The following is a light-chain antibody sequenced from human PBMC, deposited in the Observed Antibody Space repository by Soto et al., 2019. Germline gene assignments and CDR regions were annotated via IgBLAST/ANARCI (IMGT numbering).Light chain of an antibody. CDR3: QQYTSYWYT. CDR1: QSISSG. V-gene: IGKV1-5*03. Sequence: DIQMTQSPSTLSASVGDRVTITCRASQSISSGLAWYQQKPGKAPKLLIYKASSLESGVPSRFSGSGSGTEFTLTISSLQPDDFATYYCQQYTSYWYTFGQGTKLEIK. CDR2: KAS. J-gene: IGKJ2*01.